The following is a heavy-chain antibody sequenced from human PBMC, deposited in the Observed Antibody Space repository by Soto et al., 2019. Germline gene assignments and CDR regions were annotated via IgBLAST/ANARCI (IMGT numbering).Heavy chain of an antibody. CDR3: VSWDDTVTTSFDY. V-gene: IGHV4-30-2*01. CDR2: IYHSGST. Sequence: QLQLQESGSGLVKPSQTLSLTCAVSGGSISSGGYSWSWIRQPPGKGLEWIGYIYHSGSTYYNPSLKSRVTISVDRSKNQFSLKLSSVTAADTAVYYCVSWDDTVTTSFDYWGQGTLVTVSS. J-gene: IGHJ4*02. D-gene: IGHD4-17*01. CDR1: GGSISSGGYS.